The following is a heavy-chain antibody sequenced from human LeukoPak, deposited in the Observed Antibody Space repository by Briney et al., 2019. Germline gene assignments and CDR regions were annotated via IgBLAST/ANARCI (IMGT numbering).Heavy chain of an antibody. Sequence: DSVKVSCKASGYTFTSYDINWMRQATGQGLEWMGWMSPNSGNTGYAQKFQGRVTMTRDTSTGTAYLELSSLRSEDSAVYYCVRTPPNWGADFWGQGTLVTVSS. J-gene: IGHJ4*02. CDR2: MSPNSGNT. D-gene: IGHD7-27*01. CDR1: GYTFTSYD. CDR3: VRTPPNWGADF. V-gene: IGHV1-8*01.